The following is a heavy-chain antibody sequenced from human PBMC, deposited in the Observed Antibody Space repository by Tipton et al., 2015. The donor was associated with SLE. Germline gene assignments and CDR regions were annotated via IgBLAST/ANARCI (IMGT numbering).Heavy chain of an antibody. J-gene: IGHJ6*02. CDR3: ARKEDLRYYYALDD. CDR2: IYHSGTT. V-gene: IGHV4-38-2*02. Sequence: TLSLTCTVSGFSISSGYYWGWVRQPPGKGLEWIGEIYHSGTTNYNPSLESRLTIILHRSKNQFSLEVTSVTAADTAVYYCARKEDLRYYYALDDWGQGTTVTVSS. CDR1: GFSISSGYY.